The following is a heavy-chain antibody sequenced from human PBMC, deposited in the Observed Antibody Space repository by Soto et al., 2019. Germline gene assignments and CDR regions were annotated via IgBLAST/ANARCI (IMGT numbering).Heavy chain of an antibody. J-gene: IGHJ4*02. Sequence: GGSLRLSCTASGFTFSDYYMSWIRQAPGKGLEWVSYISSSGSTIYYADSVKGRFTISRDNAKNSLYLQMNSLRAEDTAVYYCAREHHYYDNTDYWGQGTLVTVSS. CDR3: AREHHYYDNTDY. D-gene: IGHD3-22*01. CDR1: GFTFSDYY. CDR2: ISSSGSTI. V-gene: IGHV3-11*01.